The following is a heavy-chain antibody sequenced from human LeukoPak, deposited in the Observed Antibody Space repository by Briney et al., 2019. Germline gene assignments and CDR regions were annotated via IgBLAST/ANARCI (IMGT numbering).Heavy chain of an antibody. Sequence: GGSLRLSCVASEFVFSNHAMIWVRQAPGKGLEWISSITSDSSNIFYANSVRGRFTISRDNANNALHLQMNSLKAEDTAVYYCARVFWETVNTGYYSDFWGPGTLVTVSS. D-gene: IGHD3-22*01. CDR2: ITSDSSNI. J-gene: IGHJ4*02. CDR3: ARVFWETVNTGYYSDF. CDR1: EFVFSNHA. V-gene: IGHV3-21*01.